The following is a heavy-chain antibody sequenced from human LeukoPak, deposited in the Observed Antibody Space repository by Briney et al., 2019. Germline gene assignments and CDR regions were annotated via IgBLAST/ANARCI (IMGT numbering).Heavy chain of an antibody. Sequence: GSSVKVSCKASGGTFSSYAISWVRQAPGQGLEWMGRIIPILGIANYAQKFQGRVTITADKSTSTAYMELSSLRSEDTAVYYCARGHGGAMENLDYWGQGTLVTVSS. D-gene: IGHD5-18*01. CDR3: ARGHGGAMENLDY. CDR1: GGTFSSYA. V-gene: IGHV1-69*04. CDR2: IIPILGIA. J-gene: IGHJ4*02.